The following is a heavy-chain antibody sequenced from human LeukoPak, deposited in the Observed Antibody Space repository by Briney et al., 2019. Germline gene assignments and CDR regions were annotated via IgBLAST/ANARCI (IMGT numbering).Heavy chain of an antibody. V-gene: IGHV1-69*04. CDR3: ARDYPPQAAFDI. CDR2: IIPILGIA. Sequence: ASVKVSCKASGGTFSSYAISWVRQAPGQGLEWMGRIIPILGIANYAQKFQGRVTITADKSTSTAYMELSSLRSEDTAVYYCARDYPPQAAFDIWGQGTMVTVSS. J-gene: IGHJ3*02. CDR1: GGTFSSYA.